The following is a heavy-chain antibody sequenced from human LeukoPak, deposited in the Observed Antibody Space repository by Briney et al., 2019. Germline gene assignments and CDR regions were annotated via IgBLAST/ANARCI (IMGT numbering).Heavy chain of an antibody. CDR1: GFTFSNYA. Sequence: GGSLRLSCAASGFTFSNYAMSWVRRAPGKGLEWVSAISGSGGGTYYADSVKGRFTISRDNSKNTLYLQMNSLRAEDTAVYYCAKGDGGNPDYYYYMDVWGKGTTVTVSS. D-gene: IGHD4-23*01. V-gene: IGHV3-23*01. CDR3: AKGDGGNPDYYYYMDV. J-gene: IGHJ6*03. CDR2: ISGSGGGT.